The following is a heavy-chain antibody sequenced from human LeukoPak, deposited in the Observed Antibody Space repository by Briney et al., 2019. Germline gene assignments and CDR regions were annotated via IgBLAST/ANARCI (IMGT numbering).Heavy chain of an antibody. D-gene: IGHD5-24*01. CDR3: AGERVVHGYQPYYFDY. CDR1: GFTVSSNY. Sequence: GGSPRLSCAASGFTVSSNYMSWVRQAPGKGLEWVSIIYSGGDTYYADSVKGRFTISRDNSKNTVYFQMNSLRAEDTAVYYCAGERVVHGYQPYYFDYWGQGTLVTVSS. V-gene: IGHV3-53*01. J-gene: IGHJ4*02. CDR2: IYSGGDT.